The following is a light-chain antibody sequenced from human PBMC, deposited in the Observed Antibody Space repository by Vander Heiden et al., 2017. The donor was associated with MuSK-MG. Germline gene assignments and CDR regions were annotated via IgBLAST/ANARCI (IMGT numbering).Light chain of an antibody. Sequence: DIQMTQSPSSLSASVGDRVTITCQASQDISNYLNWYQQKPGKAPKLLIYDASNLEKGVKSRFSGSGDGTDFTFTISSRQPEDIATYYCQQEHYLHPLITFGQGTLLEIK. CDR3: QQEHYLHPLIT. V-gene: IGKV1-33*01. CDR2: DAS. J-gene: IGKJ5*01. CDR1: QDISNY.